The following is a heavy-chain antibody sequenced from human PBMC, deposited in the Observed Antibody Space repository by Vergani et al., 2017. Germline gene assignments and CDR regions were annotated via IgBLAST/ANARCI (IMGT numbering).Heavy chain of an antibody. D-gene: IGHD5-24*01. CDR3: ARETRDTPSSLDY. J-gene: IGHJ4*02. Sequence: EVQPVESGGGLVKPGGSLRLSCTTSGFTFSSAWRSWVRQAPGKGLEWVARIRPKTDGETTDYAAPVKGRFTISRDDSKNTLYLQMNSLRGDDTAVYYCARETRDTPSSLDYWGQGTLVTVSS. V-gene: IGHV3-15*01. CDR2: IRPKTDGETT. CDR1: GFTFSSAW.